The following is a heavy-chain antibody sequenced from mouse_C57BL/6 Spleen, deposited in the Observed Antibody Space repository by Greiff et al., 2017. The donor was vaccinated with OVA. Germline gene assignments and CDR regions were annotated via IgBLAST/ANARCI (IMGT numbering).Heavy chain of an antibody. CDR3: AREGNWDHQAY. CDR2: IYPGDGDT. J-gene: IGHJ3*01. Sequence: QVQLQQSGPELVKPGASVKISCKASGYAFSSSWMNWVKQRPGKGLEWIGRIYPGDGDTNYNGKFKGKATLTADKSSSTAYMQLSSLTSEDSAVYFCAREGNWDHQAYWGQGTLVTVSA. D-gene: IGHD4-1*01. CDR1: GYAFSSSW. V-gene: IGHV1-82*01.